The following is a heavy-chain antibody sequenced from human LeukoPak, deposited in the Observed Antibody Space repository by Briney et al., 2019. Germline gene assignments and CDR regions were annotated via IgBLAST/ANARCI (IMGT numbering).Heavy chain of an antibody. CDR1: GFTFSSYG. V-gene: IGHV3-23*01. J-gene: IGHJ4*02. D-gene: IGHD2-21*01. Sequence: GGTLRLSCAASGFTFSSYGMSWVRQAPGKGLEWVSAISVSGGSTFYADSVKGRFTISRDNSKNTLYLQLNGLRTEDTALYYCAKDRLLNCRGDCYIFDYWGQGTLVTVSS. CDR2: ISVSGGST. CDR3: AKDRLLNCRGDCYIFDY.